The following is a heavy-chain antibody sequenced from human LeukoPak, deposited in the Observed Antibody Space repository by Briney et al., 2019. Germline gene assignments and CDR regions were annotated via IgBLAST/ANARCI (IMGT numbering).Heavy chain of an antibody. CDR3: ARGKIVVVPAGRGKNWFDP. J-gene: IGHJ5*02. V-gene: IGHV1-2*02. CDR1: GYTFTGYY. CDR2: INPNSGGT. Sequence: ASVQVSCKASGYTFTGYYMHWVRQAPGQGLEWMGWINPNSGGTNYAQKFQGRVTMTRDTSISTAYMELSRLRSDDTAVYYCARGKIVVVPAGRGKNWFDPWGQGTLVTVSS. D-gene: IGHD2-2*01.